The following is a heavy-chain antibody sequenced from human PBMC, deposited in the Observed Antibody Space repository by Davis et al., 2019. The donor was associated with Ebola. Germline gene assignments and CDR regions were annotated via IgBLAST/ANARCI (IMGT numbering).Heavy chain of an antibody. CDR3: AKDFPTRVTIFEDYYYMDV. J-gene: IGHJ6*03. CDR1: GFTFSSYG. D-gene: IGHD3-3*01. CDR2: IWYDGSNK. V-gene: IGHV3-33*06. Sequence: GESLKISCAASGFTFSSYGMHWVRQAPGKGLEWVAVIWYDGSNKYYADSVKGRFTISRDNSKNTLYLQMNSLRAEDTAVYYCAKDFPTRVTIFEDYYYMDVWGKGTTVTVSS.